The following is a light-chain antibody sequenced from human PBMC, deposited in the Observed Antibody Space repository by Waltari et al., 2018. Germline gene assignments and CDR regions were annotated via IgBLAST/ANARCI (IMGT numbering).Light chain of an antibody. J-gene: IGKJ5*01. V-gene: IGKV4-1*01. CDR3: HHYYIPPLT. CDR1: QSVFSSSNSKTY. CDR2: WAS. Sequence: DIVMTQSPDSLAVSLGEGATINCKSSQSVFSSSNSKTYIAWYPHKPGQPPELPIYWASVRASGVPDRFSGSGSGTDFTLTISSLQAEDVAVYYCHHYYIPPLTFGQGTRLEI.